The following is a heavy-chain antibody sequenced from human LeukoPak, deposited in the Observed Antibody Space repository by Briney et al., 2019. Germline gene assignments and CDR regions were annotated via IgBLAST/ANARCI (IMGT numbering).Heavy chain of an antibody. J-gene: IGHJ4*02. CDR2: IYPANSYT. D-gene: IGHD2-15*01. V-gene: IGHV5-51*01. Sequence: GESLKISFKGSGYTFTTYWIGWVRQMPGKGLEWMAIIYPANSYTRYSPSFQGHVTISADRSFSTAYLQWSSLKASDTAMYYCARLLGGYFDYWGQGALVSVCS. CDR3: ARLLGGYFDY. CDR1: GYTFTTYW.